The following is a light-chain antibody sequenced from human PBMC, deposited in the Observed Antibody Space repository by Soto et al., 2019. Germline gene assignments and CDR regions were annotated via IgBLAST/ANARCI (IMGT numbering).Light chain of an antibody. V-gene: IGKV1-5*03. CDR2: KAS. CDR3: QQYYGYPWT. Sequence: DIQMTQSPSTLSESVGARVTITCRASQRISSRLAWYQQKPGKAPKLLFFKASSLENGVPSRFSGSGSGTEFTRTISSLQTDEFETGYGQQYYGYPWTVDQDTKVVIK. J-gene: IGKJ1*01. CDR1: QRISSR.